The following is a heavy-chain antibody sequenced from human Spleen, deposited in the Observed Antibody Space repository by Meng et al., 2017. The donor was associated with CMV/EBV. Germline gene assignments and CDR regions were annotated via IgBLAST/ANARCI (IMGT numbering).Heavy chain of an antibody. D-gene: IGHD6-13*01. Sequence: GGSLRLSCAASGFTFSSYWMHWVRQAPGKGLVWVSRINSDGSSTSYADSVKGRFTISRDNAKNSLYLQMNSLRAEDTALYYCAKGGSRPQRAFDIWGQGTMVTVSS. CDR3: AKGGSRPQRAFDI. CDR2: INSDGSST. J-gene: IGHJ3*02. V-gene: IGHV3-74*01. CDR1: GFTFSSYW.